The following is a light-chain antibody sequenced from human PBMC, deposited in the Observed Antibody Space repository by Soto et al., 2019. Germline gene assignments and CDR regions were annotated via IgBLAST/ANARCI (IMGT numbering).Light chain of an antibody. CDR1: QSVSSH. CDR3: QQFGDWPS. J-gene: IGKJ1*01. V-gene: IGKV3-15*01. Sequence: EIRMTQSPAILSVSPGESATLSFRASQSVSSHVVWYQQKPGQAPRLLISDSSTRATGIPARFSGSGSGTEFTLTISSLQSDDSAIYYCQQFGDWPSFGLGTKVDIK. CDR2: DSS.